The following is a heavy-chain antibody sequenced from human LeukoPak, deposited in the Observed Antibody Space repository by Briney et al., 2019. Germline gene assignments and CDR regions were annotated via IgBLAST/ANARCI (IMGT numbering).Heavy chain of an antibody. CDR3: ARYPGTTSYPFDY. Sequence: GASVKVSCKASGYTFTGYYMHWVRQAPGQGLEWMGWINPNSGGTNYAQKFQGRDSMTRDSSISTAYMELSRLRSDDTAVYYCARYPGTTSYPFDYWGQGTLVTVSS. CDR2: INPNSGGT. J-gene: IGHJ4*02. CDR1: GYTFTGYY. V-gene: IGHV1-2*02. D-gene: IGHD1-1*01.